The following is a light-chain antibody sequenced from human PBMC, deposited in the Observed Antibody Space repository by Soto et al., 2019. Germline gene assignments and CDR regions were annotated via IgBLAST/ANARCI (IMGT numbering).Light chain of an antibody. CDR3: QQYASTRWT. J-gene: IGKJ1*01. Sequence: EIVMTQSPATLSGSPGERAALSCGASQSVSSNLAWYQQKPGQAPRLLIYGASTRATGIPARFSGSGSGTDFTLTISRLQPEDFAVYYCQQYASTRWTLGQGTKVDIK. V-gene: IGKV3-15*01. CDR2: GAS. CDR1: QSVSSN.